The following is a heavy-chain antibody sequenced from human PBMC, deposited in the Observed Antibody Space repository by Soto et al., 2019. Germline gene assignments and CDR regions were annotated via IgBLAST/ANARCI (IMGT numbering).Heavy chain of an antibody. V-gene: IGHV3-23*01. CDR3: AKDLSPSSGTYYGYFDY. CDR1: GFTFNKYA. CDR2: ISGSGDTT. J-gene: IGHJ4*02. D-gene: IGHD1-26*01. Sequence: EVQLLESGGGLVQPGGSLRLSCVVSGFTFNKYAMNWVRQAPGKGLEWVSAISGSGDTTYYADSVKGRFTISRDNSKNTLYLQINSLRAEDTAVYYCAKDLSPSSGTYYGYFDYWGQGTLVTVSS.